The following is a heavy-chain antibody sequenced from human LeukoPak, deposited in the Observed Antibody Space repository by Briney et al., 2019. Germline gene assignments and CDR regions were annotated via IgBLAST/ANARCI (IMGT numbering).Heavy chain of an antibody. CDR1: GFTFGTYS. Sequence: GGSLRLSCVGSGFTFGTYSMNWVRQAPGRGLEWVASISSSSNLIYYADSLKGRFTISRDNSEKSLYLQMNSLRAGDTAVYYCVKCRISYGDDAFDVWGQGTMVPVSS. J-gene: IGHJ3*01. D-gene: IGHD4-17*01. CDR3: VKCRISYGDDAFDV. V-gene: IGHV3-21*01. CDR2: ISSSSNLI.